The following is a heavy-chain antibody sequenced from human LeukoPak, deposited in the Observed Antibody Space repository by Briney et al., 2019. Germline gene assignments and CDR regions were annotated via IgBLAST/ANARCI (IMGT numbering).Heavy chain of an antibody. CDR3: ATSPIAVALAQNWFDP. CDR1: GYTLTELS. J-gene: IGHJ5*02. CDR2: FDPEDGET. D-gene: IGHD6-19*01. Sequence: GASVTVSCTVSGYTLTELSMHWVRQAPGKGLEWMGGFDPEDGETIYAQKFQGRVTMTEDTSTDTAYMELSSLRSEDTAVYYCATSPIAVALAQNWFDPWGQGTLVTVSS. V-gene: IGHV1-24*01.